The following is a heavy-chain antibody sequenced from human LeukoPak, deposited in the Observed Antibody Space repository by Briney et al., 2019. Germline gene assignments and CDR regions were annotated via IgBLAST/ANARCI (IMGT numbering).Heavy chain of an antibody. CDR1: GGSISSYY. V-gene: IGHV4-59*01. Sequence: PSETLSLTCTVSGGSISSYYWSWIRQPPGKGLEWIGYIYYSGSTNYNPSLKSRVTISVDTSKNQFSLKLSSVTAADTAVYYCARGPAGTSFNYYYYYGMDVWGQGTTVTVSS. J-gene: IGHJ6*02. CDR2: IYYSGST. CDR3: ARGPAGTSFNYYYYYGMDV. D-gene: IGHD6-13*01.